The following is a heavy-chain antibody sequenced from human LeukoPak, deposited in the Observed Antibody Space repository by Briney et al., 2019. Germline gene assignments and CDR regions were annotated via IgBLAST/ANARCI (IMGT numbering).Heavy chain of an antibody. CDR1: GYTITGYY. D-gene: IGHD3-3*01. CDR3: ARDLFGYDLWSGYSGYFDY. Sequence: GASVKVSCKASGYTITGYYMHWVRQAPRQGLEWMGWINPNSGGTNYAQKFQGRVTMTRDTSISTAYMELSRLRSDDTAVYYCARDLFGYDLWSGYSGYFDYWGQGTLVTVSS. J-gene: IGHJ4*02. CDR2: INPNSGGT. V-gene: IGHV1-2*02.